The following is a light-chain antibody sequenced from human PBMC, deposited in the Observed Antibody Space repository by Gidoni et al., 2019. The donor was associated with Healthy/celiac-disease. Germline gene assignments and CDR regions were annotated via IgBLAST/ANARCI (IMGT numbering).Light chain of an antibody. Sequence: SYELTQPPSVSVSPGQTARITCSGDALPKQYAYWYQQQPGQAPVLVIYKDSDRPSGIPERFSGSSSGTTVTLTISGVQAEDEADYYCQSADSSGTYVVFGGGTKLTVL. CDR2: KDS. CDR3: QSADSSGTYVV. V-gene: IGLV3-25*03. J-gene: IGLJ2*01. CDR1: ALPKQY.